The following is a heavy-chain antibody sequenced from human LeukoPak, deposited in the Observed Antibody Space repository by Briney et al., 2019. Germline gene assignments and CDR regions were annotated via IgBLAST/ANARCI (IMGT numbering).Heavy chain of an antibody. CDR1: GGSISSTNYY. J-gene: IGHJ1*01. CDR2: FYYSGST. CDR3: AGPIATTGTRRDYFQR. V-gene: IGHV4-39*01. D-gene: IGHD6-13*01. Sequence: SETLSLTCTVSGGSISSTNYYWGWIRQPPGKGLEWIGSFYYSGSTYYNPSLKSRVTISVDTSKNQFSLKLSSVTAADTAVYYCAGPIATTGTRRDYFQRWGQGTLVTVSS.